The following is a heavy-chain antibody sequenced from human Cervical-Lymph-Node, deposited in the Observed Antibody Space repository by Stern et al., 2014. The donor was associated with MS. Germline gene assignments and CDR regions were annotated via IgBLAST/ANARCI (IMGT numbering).Heavy chain of an antibody. D-gene: IGHD4-23*01. J-gene: IGHJ4*02. Sequence: EVHLGESGGGLVKPGGSLRLSCAASGFTFSSYSMNWVRQAPGKGLEWVASISSGGSYIYYADSLKGRFTISRDNAKNSLYLQMNSLRAEDTAVYYCARGRGGNYRYYFDYWGQGTLVTVSS. CDR1: GFTFSSYS. V-gene: IGHV3-21*01. CDR3: ARGRGGNYRYYFDY. CDR2: ISSGGSYI.